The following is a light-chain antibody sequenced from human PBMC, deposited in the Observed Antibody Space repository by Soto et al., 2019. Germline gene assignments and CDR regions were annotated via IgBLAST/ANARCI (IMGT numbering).Light chain of an antibody. Sequence: QSVLTQPASVSGSPGQSITISCTGTTSDVGGYNYVSWYQHHPGKAPKLMIYGVSDRPSGVSNRFSGSKSGNTASLTISGLQAEEEADYYCSSYSSITTLGVFGGGTKLTVL. J-gene: IGLJ3*02. CDR1: TSDVGGYNY. CDR2: GVS. V-gene: IGLV2-14*01. CDR3: SSYSSITTLGV.